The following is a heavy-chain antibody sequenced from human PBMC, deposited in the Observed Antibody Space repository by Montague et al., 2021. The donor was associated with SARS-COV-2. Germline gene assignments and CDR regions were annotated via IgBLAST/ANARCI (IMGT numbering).Heavy chain of an antibody. CDR2: VTTSGTT. CDR1: GGSITGFS. Sequence: SETLSLTCAVSGGSITGFSWSWVRQPAGKGLEWIGRVTTSGTTSXSPSLRSRVTMSVDTSKNQFSLNLNSVAAADTAIYYCARTPTRPLSLDSWGQGTLVTVSS. J-gene: IGHJ4*02. CDR3: ARTPTRPLSLDS. D-gene: IGHD6-6*01. V-gene: IGHV4-4*07.